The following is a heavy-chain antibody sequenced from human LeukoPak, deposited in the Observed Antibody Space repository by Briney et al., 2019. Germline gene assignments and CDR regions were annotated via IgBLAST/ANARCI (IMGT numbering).Heavy chain of an antibody. D-gene: IGHD3-10*01. Sequence: PGRALRLSCAASGFTFSGYGMHWVRQAPGKGLEWVAIISFDGSEKFYADSVKGRFTISRDKSKNTLYLQMNSLRAEDTAVYYCARERQEGYYGSGSYLHFDYWGQGTLVTVSS. J-gene: IGHJ4*02. CDR2: ISFDGSEK. CDR3: ARERQEGYYGSGSYLHFDY. V-gene: IGHV3-30*03. CDR1: GFTFSGYG.